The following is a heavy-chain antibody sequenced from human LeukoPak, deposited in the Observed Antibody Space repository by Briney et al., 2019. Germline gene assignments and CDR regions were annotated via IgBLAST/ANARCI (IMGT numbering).Heavy chain of an antibody. CDR1: GFTFSDYY. CDR2: ISSSGSTI. CDR3: ARKKAGTLASYFDY. Sequence: AGGSLRLSCAASGFTFSDYYMSWIRQAPGKGLEWVSYISSSGSTIYYADSVKGRFTISRDNAKNSLYLQMNSLRAEDTAVYYRARKKAGTLASYFDYWGQGTLVTVSS. D-gene: IGHD6-19*01. V-gene: IGHV3-11*01. J-gene: IGHJ4*02.